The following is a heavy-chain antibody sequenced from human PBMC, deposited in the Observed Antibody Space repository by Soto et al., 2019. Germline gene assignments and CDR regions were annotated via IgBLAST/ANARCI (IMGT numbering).Heavy chain of an antibody. V-gene: IGHV3-30-3*01. CDR3: ARDRYCSSTSCYTRYYYYGMDV. CDR2: ISYDGSNK. J-gene: IGHJ6*02. D-gene: IGHD2-2*02. CDR1: GFTFSSYA. Sequence: LRLSCAASGFTFSSYAMHWVRQAPGKGLEWVAVISYDGSNKYYADSVKGRFTISRDNSKNTLYLQMNSLRAEDTAVYYCARDRYCSSTSCYTRYYYYGMDVWGQGTTVTVSS.